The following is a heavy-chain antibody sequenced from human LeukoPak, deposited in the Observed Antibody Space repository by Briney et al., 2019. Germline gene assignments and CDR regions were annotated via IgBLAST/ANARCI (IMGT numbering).Heavy chain of an antibody. D-gene: IGHD3-22*01. CDR3: ASGQWLTH. J-gene: IGHJ4*02. V-gene: IGHV4-30-2*01. Sequence: SETLSLTCAVSGGSISSGGYSWSWIRQPPGKGLEWIGYIYHSGSTYYNPSLKSRVTISVGRSKNQFSLKLSSVTAADTAVYYCASGQWLTHWGQGTLVTVSS. CDR1: GGSISSGGYS. CDR2: IYHSGST.